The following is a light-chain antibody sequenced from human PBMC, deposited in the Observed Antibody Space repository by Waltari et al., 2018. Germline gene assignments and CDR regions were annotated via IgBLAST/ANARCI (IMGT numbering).Light chain of an antibody. J-gene: IGLJ2*01. CDR3: QSYDTSLSVV. Sequence: QSVLTHPPSVSGAPGQRVTLSCTGSGPHLGASDVTWYQHRPGKAPTLLIYGVNNRPSGVPDRFFGSKSGTSASLAITSLRAEDEGVYYCQSYDTSLSVVFGGGTKLTVL. V-gene: IGLV1-40*01. CDR1: GPHLGASD. CDR2: GVN.